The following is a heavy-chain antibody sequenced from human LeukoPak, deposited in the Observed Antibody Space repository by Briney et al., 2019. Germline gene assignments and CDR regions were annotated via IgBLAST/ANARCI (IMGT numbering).Heavy chain of an antibody. CDR3: ARAGTRVAATYLLKYIFDY. Sequence: PSETLSLTCTVSGGSISSGGYYWSWIRQHPGKGLEWIGYIYYSGSTYYNPSLKSRVTISVDTSKNQFSLKLSSVTAADTAVYYCARAGTRVAATYLLKYIFDYWGQGTLVTVSS. J-gene: IGHJ4*02. CDR1: GGSISSGGYY. D-gene: IGHD2-15*01. V-gene: IGHV4-31*03. CDR2: IYYSGST.